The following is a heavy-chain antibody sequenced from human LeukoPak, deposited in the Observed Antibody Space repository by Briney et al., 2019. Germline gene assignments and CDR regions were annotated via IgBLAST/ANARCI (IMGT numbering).Heavy chain of an antibody. D-gene: IGHD6-13*01. J-gene: IGHJ4*02. CDR2: IRYGGST. CDR3: ARAAAVTNSWYYFDY. CDR1: GDSVSSGDHH. V-gene: IGHV4-30-4*01. Sequence: SETLSLTCTVSGDSVSSGDHHWSWIRQPPGKGLEWIGYIRYGGSTYYNPSLKSRIIISVDMSKNQFSLSLNSLSAADSAVYFCARAAAVTNSWYYFDYWGQGTLVTVSS.